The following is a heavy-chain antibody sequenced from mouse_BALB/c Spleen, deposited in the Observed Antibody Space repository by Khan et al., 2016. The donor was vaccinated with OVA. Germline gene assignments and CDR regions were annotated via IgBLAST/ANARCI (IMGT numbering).Heavy chain of an antibody. CDR3: ARDGSRYNYAMDY. V-gene: IGHV3-2*02. CDR1: GYSITSDYA. Sequence: VQLKESGPGLVKPSQSLSLTCTVTGYSITSDYAWNWNRQSPGNKLERRGYISYSGSTNYNPSLKSRITITRDTSKNQFFLQLNSVTTEDTATYYCARDGSRYNYAMDYWGQGTSVTVSS. J-gene: IGHJ4*01. D-gene: IGHD2-3*01. CDR2: ISYSGST.